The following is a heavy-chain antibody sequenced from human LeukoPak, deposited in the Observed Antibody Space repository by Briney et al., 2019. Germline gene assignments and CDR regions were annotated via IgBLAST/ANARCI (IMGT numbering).Heavy chain of an antibody. D-gene: IGHD2-15*01. Sequence: GGSLRLSCAASGFTFSSKSMNWVRQAPGKGLEWVATMTSSSTIYYADSVKGRFTISRDNAKNSLYLQMNSLRAEDTAVYYCARDPTGACSGGSCYSWGQGTLVTVSS. CDR2: MTSSSTI. V-gene: IGHV3-21*01. CDR1: GFTFSSKS. CDR3: ARDPTGACSGGSCYS. J-gene: IGHJ5*02.